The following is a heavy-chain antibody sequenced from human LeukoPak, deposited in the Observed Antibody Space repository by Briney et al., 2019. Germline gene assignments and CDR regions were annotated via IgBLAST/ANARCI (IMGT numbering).Heavy chain of an antibody. D-gene: IGHD3-10*01. Sequence: GGSLRLSCADSGFSFSRYWMSWVRQAPGKGLEWVANINQDGSERYYVDSAKGRFTISRDNAKNSLYLQMNSLRAEDTAVYYCARDSLIQYGSGSYWGFDYWGQGILVTVSS. CDR1: GFSFSRYW. V-gene: IGHV3-7*03. J-gene: IGHJ4*02. CDR3: ARDSLIQYGSGSYWGFDY. CDR2: INQDGSER.